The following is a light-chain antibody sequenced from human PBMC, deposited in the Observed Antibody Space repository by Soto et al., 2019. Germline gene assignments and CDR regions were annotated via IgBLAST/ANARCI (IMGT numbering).Light chain of an antibody. CDR3: SSYGGANTVV. J-gene: IGLJ2*01. Sequence: QSALTQPPSASGSPGQSVTISCTGTSNDVGGYNYVSWYQQHPGKAPKLMIHEVSKRPSGVPDRFSGSKSGNTAPLTVSGLLTEDEADYYCSSYGGANTVVFGGGTKLTVL. CDR2: EVS. CDR1: SNDVGGYNY. V-gene: IGLV2-8*01.